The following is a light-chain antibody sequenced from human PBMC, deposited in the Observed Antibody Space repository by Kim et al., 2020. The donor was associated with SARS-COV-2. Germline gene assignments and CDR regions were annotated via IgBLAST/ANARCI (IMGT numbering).Light chain of an antibody. Sequence: ASVGDRVTATCRATRDISNHVAGFQQKPGEAPKSLIYAASILQSGVPSKFIGSGSGTDFTLTISSLQPEDSATYYCEQYHRYPPAFGQGTRLEIK. CDR1: RDISNH. V-gene: IGKV1-16*02. J-gene: IGKJ5*01. CDR2: AAS. CDR3: EQYHRYPPA.